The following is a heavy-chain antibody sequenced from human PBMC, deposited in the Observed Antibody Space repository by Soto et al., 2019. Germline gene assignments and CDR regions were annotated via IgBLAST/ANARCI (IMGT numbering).Heavy chain of an antibody. V-gene: IGHV3-74*01. D-gene: IGHD1-7*01. CDR1: GFTFNLYW. CDR3: ARDNWNSY. CDR2: INPDGSST. J-gene: IGHJ4*02. Sequence: EVHVVESGGGLVQPGGSLRLSCAASGFTFNLYWMHWVRQAPGKGLVWVSRINPDGSSTTYADSVKGRFTISRDNSKNTVYLQMNGLGAEDTAIYYCARDNWNSYWGQGALVTVSS.